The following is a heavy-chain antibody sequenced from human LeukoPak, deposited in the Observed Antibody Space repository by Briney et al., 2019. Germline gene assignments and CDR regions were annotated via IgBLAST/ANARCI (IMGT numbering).Heavy chain of an antibody. CDR2: MNPNSGHT. Sequence: ASVKVSCKASGYTFTSYDINWVRQATGQGLEWIGWMNPNSGHTGSAQKFQGRVTITRDTSISKVYMELSSLRSEDTAVYYCARNVAGTGDFDYWGQGTLVTVSS. J-gene: IGHJ4*02. CDR1: GYTFTSYD. D-gene: IGHD6-19*01. CDR3: ARNVAGTGDFDY. V-gene: IGHV1-8*03.